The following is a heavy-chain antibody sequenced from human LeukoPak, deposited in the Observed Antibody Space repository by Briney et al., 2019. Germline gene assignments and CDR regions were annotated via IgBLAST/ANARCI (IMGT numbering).Heavy chain of an antibody. J-gene: IGHJ4*02. CDR2: IYSGGST. Sequence: GGSLRLSCAASGFTVSSNYMSWVRQAPGKGLEWVSVIYSGGSTYYADSVKGRFTISRDNSKNTLYLQMNSLRAEDTAVYYCATALGGPMGEMDYWGQGTLVTVSS. V-gene: IGHV3-66*02. CDR1: GFTVSSNY. CDR3: ATALGGPMGEMDY. D-gene: IGHD3-16*01.